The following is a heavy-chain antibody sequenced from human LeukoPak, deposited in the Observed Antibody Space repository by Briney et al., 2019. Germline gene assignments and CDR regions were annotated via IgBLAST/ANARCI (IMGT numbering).Heavy chain of an antibody. CDR1: GFTSSSYA. Sequence: GGSLRLSCAASGFTSSSYAMGWVRQAPGKGLEWVSTISGSGGTTYYADSVKGRFTISRDNSKNTLYLQMNSLRAEDTAVYYCAKGAYSSGWYAVDYWGQGTLVTVSA. D-gene: IGHD6-19*01. CDR3: AKGAYSSGWYAVDY. J-gene: IGHJ4*02. V-gene: IGHV3-23*01. CDR2: ISGSGGTT.